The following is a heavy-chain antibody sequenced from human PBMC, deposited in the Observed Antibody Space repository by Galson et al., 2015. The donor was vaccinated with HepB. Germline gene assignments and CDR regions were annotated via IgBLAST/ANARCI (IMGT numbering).Heavy chain of an antibody. J-gene: IGHJ4*02. V-gene: IGHV1-69*13. CDR3: ARVKVGCSGGSCSFDY. CDR1: GGTFSSYA. CDR2: IIPIFGTA. Sequence: SVKVSCKASGGTFSSYAISWVRQAPGQGLEWMGGIIPIFGTANYAQNFQGRVTITADESTSTAYMELSSLRSEDTAVYYCARVKVGCSGGSCSFDYWGQGTLVTVSS. D-gene: IGHD2-15*01.